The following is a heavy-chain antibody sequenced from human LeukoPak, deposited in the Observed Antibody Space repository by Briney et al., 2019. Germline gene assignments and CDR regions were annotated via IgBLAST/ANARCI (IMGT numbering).Heavy chain of an antibody. CDR3: ARAYYGSGSYYKGFVGWFDP. CDR1: GYTCTSYY. D-gene: IGHD3-10*01. J-gene: IGHJ5*02. CDR2: INPSGGST. Sequence: ASVKVSCKASGYTCTSYYMHWVRQAPGQGLEWMGIINPSGGSTSYAQKFQGRVTMTRDTSTSTVYMELSSLRSEDTAAYYCARAYYGSGSYYKGFVGWFDPWGQGTLVTVSS. V-gene: IGHV1-46*01.